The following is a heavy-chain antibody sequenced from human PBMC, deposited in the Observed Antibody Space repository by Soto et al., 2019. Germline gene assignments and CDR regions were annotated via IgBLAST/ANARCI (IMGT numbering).Heavy chain of an antibody. D-gene: IGHD6-19*01. J-gene: IGHJ4*02. CDR2: IWYDGSNK. V-gene: IGHV3-33*01. Sequence: QVQLVESGGGVVQPGRSLRLSCAASGFTFSSYGMHWVRQAPGKGLEWVAVIWYDGSNKYYADSVKGRFTISRDNSKNTLYLQMNSQRAEDTAVYYCARDPSLSSGWSPLGYSFDYWGQGTLVTVSS. CDR3: ARDPSLSSGWSPLGYSFDY. CDR1: GFTFSSYG.